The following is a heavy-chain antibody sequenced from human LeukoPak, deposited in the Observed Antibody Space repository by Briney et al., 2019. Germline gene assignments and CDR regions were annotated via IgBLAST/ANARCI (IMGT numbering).Heavy chain of an antibody. CDR1: GGSISNNNYY. D-gene: IGHD5-24*01. J-gene: IGHJ4*02. CDR2: IYYSGNT. Sequence: SETLSLTCTVSGGSISNNNYYWGWIRQPPGKGLEWIGSIYYSGNTSYNPSLKSRVTISVDTSKNQFSLTLTSVTAADTAVYYCANYGYRGFFDYWGQGTLVTVSS. CDR3: ANYGYRGFFDY. V-gene: IGHV4-39*01.